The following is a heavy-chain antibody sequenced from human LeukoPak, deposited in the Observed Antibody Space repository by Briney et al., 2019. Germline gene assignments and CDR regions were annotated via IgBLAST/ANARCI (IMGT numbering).Heavy chain of an antibody. Sequence: PGGSLRLSCAASGFTFSSYGMNWVRQAPGKGLEWVSSISSSGTYIYFADSVKGRFTISRDNAKNSLYLQMNSLRAEDTAVYYCASIGGIRPFDYWGQGTLVTVSS. CDR2: ISSSGTYI. J-gene: IGHJ4*02. CDR3: ASIGGIRPFDY. CDR1: GFTFSSYG. D-gene: IGHD2-15*01. V-gene: IGHV3-21*01.